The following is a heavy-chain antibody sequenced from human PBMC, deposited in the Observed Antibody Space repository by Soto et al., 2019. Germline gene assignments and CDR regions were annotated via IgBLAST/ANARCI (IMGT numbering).Heavy chain of an antibody. CDR1: GFTFTKAW. V-gene: IGHV3-23*01. Sequence: LRLSCAASGFTFTKAWMSWVRQAPGKGLEWVSAISGSGGSTYYADSVKGRFTISRDNSKNTLYLQMNSLRAEDTAVYYCAKDLGVFSSSGYDYWGQGTLVTVSS. D-gene: IGHD3-22*01. CDR2: ISGSGGST. J-gene: IGHJ4*02. CDR3: AKDLGVFSSSGYDY.